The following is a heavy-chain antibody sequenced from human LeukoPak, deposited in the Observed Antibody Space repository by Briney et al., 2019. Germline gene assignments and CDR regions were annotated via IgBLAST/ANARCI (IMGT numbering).Heavy chain of an antibody. Sequence: GSLRLSCAASGFTFSSYSMNWVRQAPGKGLEWVSSISSSSSYIYYADSVKGRFTISRDNAKNSLYLQMNSLRAEDTAVYYCARDDQTVIAVAGRCWGQGTLVTVSS. CDR3: ARDDQTVIAVAGRC. D-gene: IGHD6-19*01. CDR2: ISSSSSYI. CDR1: GFTFSSYS. J-gene: IGHJ4*02. V-gene: IGHV3-21*01.